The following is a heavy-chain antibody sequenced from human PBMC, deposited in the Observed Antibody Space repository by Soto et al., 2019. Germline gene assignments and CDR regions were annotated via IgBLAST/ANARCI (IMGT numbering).Heavy chain of an antibody. CDR3: ARKTSGDYVGDFDP. Sequence: QLQLQESGSRLVKSSETLSLTCAVSGDTISTGGYSWAWIRQPPGKPLEWIGHTYHSGHPYYNPSLKSRVIISVDSSKNQFSLKLSSVPAADTAVYYCARKTSGDYVGDFDPLCQGTLVTVSS. CDR2: TYHSGHP. D-gene: IGHD4-17*01. CDR1: GDTISTGGYS. J-gene: IGHJ5*02. V-gene: IGHV4-30-2*01.